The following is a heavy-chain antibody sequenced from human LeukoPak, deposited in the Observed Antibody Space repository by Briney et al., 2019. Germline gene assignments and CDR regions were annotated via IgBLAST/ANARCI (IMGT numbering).Heavy chain of an antibody. CDR1: GGSFSGYY. CDR3: ARGRVVVVPAAISYYYYYYGMDV. D-gene: IGHD2-2*02. CDR2: INHSGST. J-gene: IGHJ6*02. V-gene: IGHV4-34*01. Sequence: SETLSLTCAVYGGSFSGYYWSWIRQPPGKGLEWIGEINHSGSTNYNPSLKSRVTISVDTSKNQFSLKLSSVTAADTAVYYCARGRVVVVPAAISYYYYYYGMDVWGQGTTVTISS.